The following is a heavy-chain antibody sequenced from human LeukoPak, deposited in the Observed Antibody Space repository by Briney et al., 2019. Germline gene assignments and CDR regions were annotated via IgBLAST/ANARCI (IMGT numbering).Heavy chain of an antibody. CDR3: ARLYYDSSGYYQICYFDY. J-gene: IGHJ4*02. V-gene: IGHV4-39*01. D-gene: IGHD3-22*01. Sequence: SETLSLTCAVSGGSISSSSYYWGWIRQPPGKGLEWIGSIYYSGSTYYNPSLKSRVTISVDTSKNQFSLNLSSVTAADTAVYYCARLYYDSSGYYQICYFDYWGQGTLVTVSS. CDR1: GGSISSSSYY. CDR2: IYYSGST.